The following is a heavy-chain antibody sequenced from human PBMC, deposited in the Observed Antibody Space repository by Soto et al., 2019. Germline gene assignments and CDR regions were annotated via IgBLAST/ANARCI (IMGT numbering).Heavy chain of an antibody. CDR1: GESISSSSYY. V-gene: IGHV4-39*01. CDR3: ARQRTTVVTQAYFDH. D-gene: IGHD2-21*02. Sequence: TETLSLTCIVSGESISSSSYYWGWIRQPPGKGLEWIGSIYYSGRTYYNPSFKSRVTISIDTSKNQFSLKLSPVTATDTAVYYCARQRTTVVTQAYFDHWGQGALVTVSS. CDR2: IYYSGRT. J-gene: IGHJ4*02.